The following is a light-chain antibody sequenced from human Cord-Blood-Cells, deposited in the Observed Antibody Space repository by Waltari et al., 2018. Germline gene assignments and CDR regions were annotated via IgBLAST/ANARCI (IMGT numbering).Light chain of an antibody. Sequence: DIQMTQSPSSLSASVGDRVTITCRASQSISSYLNWYQQKPGKAPKLLIYAASSLQSGVPSRFSGSGSGTDFTLTISSLQPEDFATYYCQQSYSTLIFTLGPGTKVDIK. CDR1: QSISSY. V-gene: IGKV1-39*01. CDR3: QQSYSTLIFT. J-gene: IGKJ3*01. CDR2: AAS.